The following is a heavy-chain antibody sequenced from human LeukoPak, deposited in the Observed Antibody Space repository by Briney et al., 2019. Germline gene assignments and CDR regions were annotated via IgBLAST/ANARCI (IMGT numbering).Heavy chain of an antibody. CDR3: AREYNYDLDV. CDR1: GFTFSRHW. Sequence: LPGGSLRLSCAASGFTFSRHWMHWVRQAPGKGLVWVARIKGDQSTRNYADSVKGRCTISSDNAKNTLSLQMNSLRAEHTAVYYCAREYNYDLDVWGKGTTVTVSS. J-gene: IGHJ6*04. V-gene: IGHV3-74*01. CDR2: IKGDQSTR.